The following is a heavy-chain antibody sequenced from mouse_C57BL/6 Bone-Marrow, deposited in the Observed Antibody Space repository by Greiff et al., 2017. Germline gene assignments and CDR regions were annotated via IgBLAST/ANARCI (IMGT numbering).Heavy chain of an antibody. CDR3: ARRHYYGNWYFDV. CDR2: INPYNGGT. V-gene: IGHV1-19*01. J-gene: IGHJ1*03. CDR1: LSPFPASS. D-gene: IGHD1-1*01. Sequence: VPLLPSFPFLFPPFSSLPLSCPSSLSPFPASSLNLVQPSHGTRLEWLGIINPYNGGTSYNQKFKGKATLTVDKSSSTAYMELNSLTSEDSAVYYCARRHYYGNWYFDVWGTGTTVTVSS.